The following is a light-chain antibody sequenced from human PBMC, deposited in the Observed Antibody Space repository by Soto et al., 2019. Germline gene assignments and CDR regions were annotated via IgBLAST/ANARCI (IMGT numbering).Light chain of an antibody. CDR1: RSDVGGYDY. J-gene: IGLJ1*01. CDR3: TSYTSSSTHNYV. CDR2: EVS. Sequence: QSALTQPPSASGSPGQSVTISCTGTRSDVGGYDYVSWYQQHPGKAPKRMIFEVSNRPSGVSSRFSGSKSDNTASLTISGLQADDEADYYCTSYTSSSTHNYVFGTGTKV. V-gene: IGLV2-14*01.